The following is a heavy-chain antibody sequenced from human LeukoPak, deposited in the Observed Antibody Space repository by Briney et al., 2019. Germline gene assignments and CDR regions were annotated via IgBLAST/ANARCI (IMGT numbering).Heavy chain of an antibody. V-gene: IGHV3-74*01. CDR2: INSDGSWT. J-gene: IGHJ4*02. D-gene: IGHD2/OR15-2a*01. CDR3: VSFYETY. CDR1: GNSW. Sequence: GGSLRLSCAASGNSWMHWVRQAPGRGLVWVSHINSDGSWTSYADSVKGRFTISKDNAKNTVYLQMNSLRAEDTAVYYCVSFYETYWGRGTLVTVSS.